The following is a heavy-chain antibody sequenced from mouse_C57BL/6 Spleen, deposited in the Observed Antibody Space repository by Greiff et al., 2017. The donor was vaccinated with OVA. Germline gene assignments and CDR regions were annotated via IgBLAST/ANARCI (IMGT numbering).Heavy chain of an antibody. CDR3: ASVYGSSPWFAY. CDR2: IDPEDGET. Sequence: VQLQQPGAELVKPGASVKLSCTASGFNIKDYYMHWVKQRTEQGLEWIGRIDPEDGETNSAPKFQGKATITADTSSNTAYLQLSSLTSEDTAVYYCASVYGSSPWFAYWGQGTLVTVSA. J-gene: IGHJ3*01. D-gene: IGHD1-1*01. CDR1: GFNIKDYY. V-gene: IGHV14-2*01.